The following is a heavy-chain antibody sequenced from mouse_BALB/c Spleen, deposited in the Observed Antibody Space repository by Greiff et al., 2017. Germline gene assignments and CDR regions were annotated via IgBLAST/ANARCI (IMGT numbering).Heavy chain of an antibody. CDR2: IYPSDSYT. V-gene: IGHV1-69*02. CDR1: GYTFTSYW. CDR3: TRSTMVTTRGYFDY. D-gene: IGHD2-2*01. J-gene: IGHJ2*01. Sequence: QVQLQQPGAELVRPGASVKLSCKASGYTFTSYWINWVKQRPGQGLEWIGNIYPSDSYTNYNQKFKDKATLTVDKSSSTAYMQLSSPTSEDSAVYYCTRSTMVTTRGYFDYWGQGTTLTVSS.